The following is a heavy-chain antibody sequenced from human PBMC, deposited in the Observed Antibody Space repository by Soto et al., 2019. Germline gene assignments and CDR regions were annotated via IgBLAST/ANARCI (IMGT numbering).Heavy chain of an antibody. CDR2: IFLDDEK. V-gene: IGHV2-5*02. CDR1: GFSLSSNGVG. CDR3: AHARKSYDDFRSGFQIRATLSGAIDI. D-gene: IGHD3-3*01. Sequence: QITLKESGPTLVKPTQTLTLTCTFSGFSLSSNGVGLGWIRQPPGKTLEWLALIFLDDEKRYSPSRKSRLTISKDTSKNQVVLTMTDMDPVDTAAYYCAHARKSYDDFRSGFQIRATLSGAIDIWGQGTMVTSST. J-gene: IGHJ3*02.